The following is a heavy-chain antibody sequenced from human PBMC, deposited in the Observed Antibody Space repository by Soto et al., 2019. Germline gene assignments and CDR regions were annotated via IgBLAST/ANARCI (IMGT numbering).Heavy chain of an antibody. CDR1: GGSVSSGSYY. V-gene: IGHV4-61*01. CDR2: NYYSGST. CDR3: ARAPPRSYYYGMDV. J-gene: IGHJ6*02. Sequence: SETLSLTCTVSGGSVSSGSYYWSWIRQPPGKGLEWIGYNYYSGSTNYNPSLKSRVTISVDTSKNQFSLKLSSVTAADTAVYYCARAPPRSYYYGMDVWGQGTTVTVSS.